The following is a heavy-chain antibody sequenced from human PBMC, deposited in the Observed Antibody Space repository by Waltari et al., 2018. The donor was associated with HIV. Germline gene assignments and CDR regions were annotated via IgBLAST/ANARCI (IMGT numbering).Heavy chain of an antibody. CDR3: ATSRSTYYDTGGYFDY. CDR2: SYPGDSDT. D-gene: IGHD3-22*01. V-gene: IGHV5-51*03. J-gene: IGHJ4*02. Sequence: EVQLVQSGAEVKKPGASLKISCKASGSSFTSYWIGWVRQMPGKGLEWMGISYPGDSDTRYSPSFQGQVTISADKAISTAYLQWSSLKASDTAMYYCATSRSTYYDTGGYFDYWGQGTLVTVSS. CDR1: GSSFTSYW.